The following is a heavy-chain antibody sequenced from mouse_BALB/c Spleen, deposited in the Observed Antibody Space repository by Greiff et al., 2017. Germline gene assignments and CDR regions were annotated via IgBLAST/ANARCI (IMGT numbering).Heavy chain of an antibody. CDR1: GYSITSGYY. V-gene: IGHV3-6*02. J-gene: IGHJ3*01. CDR2: ISYDGSN. D-gene: IGHD1-1*01. CDR3: ARDYGSRFAY. Sequence: EVHLVESGPGLVKPSQSLSLTCSVTGYSITSGYYWNWIRQFPGNKLEWMGYISYDGSNNYNPSLKNRISITRDTSKNQFFLKLNSVTTEDTATYYCARDYGSRFAYWGQGTLVTVSA.